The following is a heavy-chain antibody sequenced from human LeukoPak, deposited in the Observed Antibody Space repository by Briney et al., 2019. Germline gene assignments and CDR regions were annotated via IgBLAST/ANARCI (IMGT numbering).Heavy chain of an antibody. V-gene: IGHV4-61*09. CDR1: GGSINTGRYY. CDR3: AREGTYYYESSAYSLFDP. J-gene: IGHJ5*02. D-gene: IGHD3-22*01. CDR2: IYTTGGT. Sequence: SQTLSLTCTVSGGSINTGRYYWSWIRQPAGKGLEWIGHIYTTGGTNYNPSLKSRVTISLDTSKNQFSLKLNSVTAADTAVYYCAREGTYYYESSAYSLFDPWGQGTLVTVSS.